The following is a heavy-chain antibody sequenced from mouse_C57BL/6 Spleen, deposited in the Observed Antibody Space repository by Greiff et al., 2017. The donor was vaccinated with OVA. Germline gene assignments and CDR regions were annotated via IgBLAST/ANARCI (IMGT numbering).Heavy chain of an antibody. V-gene: IGHV1-55*01. Sequence: VQLQQPGAELVKPGASVKMSCKASGYTFTSYWITWVKQRPGQGLEWIGDIYPGSGSTNYNEKFKSKATLTVDTSSSTAYMQLSSLTSEDSAVYYCARSGTAQAKAVAYWGQGTLVTVSA. CDR3: ARSGTAQAKAVAY. CDR2: IYPGSGST. CDR1: GYTFTSYW. J-gene: IGHJ3*01. D-gene: IGHD3-2*02.